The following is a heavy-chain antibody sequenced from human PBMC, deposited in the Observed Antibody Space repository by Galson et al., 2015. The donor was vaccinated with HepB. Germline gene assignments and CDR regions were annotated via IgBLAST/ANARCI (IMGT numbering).Heavy chain of an antibody. V-gene: IGHV3-30*03. CDR1: GFTFSSYG. CDR3: ATGMTWELPPGEY. J-gene: IGHJ4*02. D-gene: IGHD1-26*01. Sequence: SLRLSCAASGFTFSSYGMHWVRQAPGKGLEWVAVISYDGSNKYYADSVKGRFTISRDNSKNTLYLQMNSLRAEDTAVYYCATGMTWELPPGEYWGQGTLVTVSS. CDR2: ISYDGSNK.